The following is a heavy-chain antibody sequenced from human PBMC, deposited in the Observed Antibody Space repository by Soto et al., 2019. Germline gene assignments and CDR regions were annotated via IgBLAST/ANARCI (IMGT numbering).Heavy chain of an antibody. Sequence: PGGSLRLSCAASGFTFSSYTMNWVRQAPGKGLEWVSSISSSSSCIYYANSEKGRFTISRDDSIDTSTLQMNRMRGEETAVYYCASDRGSGSRWYQTYAFDTWGQGTMVTVSS. D-gene: IGHD3-22*01. J-gene: IGHJ3*02. CDR3: ASDRGSGSRWYQTYAFDT. CDR1: GFTFSSYT. CDR2: ISSSSSCI. V-gene: IGHV3-21*01.